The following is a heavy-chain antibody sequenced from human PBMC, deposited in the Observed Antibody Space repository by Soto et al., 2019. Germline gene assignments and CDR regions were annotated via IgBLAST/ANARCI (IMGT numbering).Heavy chain of an antibody. J-gene: IGHJ4*02. CDR3: ASTGPRISGATHY. CDR1: GFTFSSYW. Sequence: PGGSLRLSCAASGFTFSSYWMSWVRQAPGKGLEWVANIKQDGSEKYYVDSVKGRFTISRDNAKNSLYLQMNSLRAEDTAVYYCASTGPRISGATHYWGQGTLVTVSS. V-gene: IGHV3-7*01. D-gene: IGHD1-26*01. CDR2: IKQDGSEK.